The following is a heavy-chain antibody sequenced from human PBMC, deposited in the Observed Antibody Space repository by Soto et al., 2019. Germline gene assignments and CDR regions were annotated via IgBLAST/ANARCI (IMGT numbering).Heavy chain of an antibody. D-gene: IGHD6-6*01. J-gene: IGHJ6*03. V-gene: IGHV3-21*01. Sequence: EVQLVESGGGLVKPGGSLRLSCAASGFTFSSYSMNWVRQAPGKGLEWVSSISSGSSYIYYADSVKGRFTISRDNAKNSLYLQMNSLRADDTAVYYCARGRSSSSLDYYYYMDVWGKGTTVTVSS. CDR2: ISSGSSYI. CDR3: ARGRSSSSLDYYYYMDV. CDR1: GFTFSSYS.